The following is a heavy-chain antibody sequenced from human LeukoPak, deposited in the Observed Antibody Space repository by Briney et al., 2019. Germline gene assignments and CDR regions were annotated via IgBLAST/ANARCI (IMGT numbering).Heavy chain of an antibody. CDR2: ISYSGGT. Sequence: SETLSLTCTVSGGSISNYYWNWIRQPPGKGLEWVGYISYSGGTYYNPSLKSRVTMSVDSSKNQFSLKLSSVTAVDTAVYYCARKGDGYNPFDNWGQGTLVTVSS. J-gene: IGHJ4*02. D-gene: IGHD5-24*01. CDR3: ARKGDGYNPFDN. V-gene: IGHV4-59*12. CDR1: GGSISNYY.